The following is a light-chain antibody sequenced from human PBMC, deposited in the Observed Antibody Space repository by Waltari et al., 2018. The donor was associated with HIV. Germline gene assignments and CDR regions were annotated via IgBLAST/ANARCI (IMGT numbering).Light chain of an antibody. Sequence: QSVLTQSPSVSGTPGQRVIIFCSGSTSNIGANSVHWYQQLPGTAPKLLIHSTNQRPSGVPDRFSGSKSGTSASLAINGLQSEDEAVYFCASWDDSRTGLYVFGTGTKVTVL. J-gene: IGLJ1*01. CDR1: TSNIGANS. CDR3: ASWDDSRTGLYV. CDR2: STN. V-gene: IGLV1-44*01.